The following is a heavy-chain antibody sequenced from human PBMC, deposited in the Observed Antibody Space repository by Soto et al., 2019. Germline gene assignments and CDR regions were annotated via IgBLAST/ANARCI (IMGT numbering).Heavy chain of an antibody. J-gene: IGHJ4*02. CDR1: GFTFSSYG. D-gene: IGHD6-19*01. CDR3: ARDRSSGYSTGWHTSLDY. CDR2: IYYDGSEK. Sequence: QVQLVESGGGVVQPGRPLRLSCGTSGFTFSSYGMHWVRQAPGKGLEWGALIYYDGSEKYYADSVKGRFTISRDYSTNTLYLQMSTLRVEDTGVYYCARDRSSGYSTGWHTSLDYWGRGTRVTVSS. V-gene: IGHV3-33*01.